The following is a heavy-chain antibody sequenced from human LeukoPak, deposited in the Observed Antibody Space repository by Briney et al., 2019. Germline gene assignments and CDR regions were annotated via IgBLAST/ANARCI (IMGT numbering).Heavy chain of an antibody. CDR3: AKGPSSS. Sequence: HPGGSLRLSCAASGFTVSSNYVNWVRQAPGKGLEWVSAISGSGGSTYYADSVKGRFTISRGNSKNTLYLQMNSLRAEDTAVYYCAKGPSSSWGQGTLVTVSS. J-gene: IGHJ4*02. V-gene: IGHV3-23*01. D-gene: IGHD2-2*01. CDR1: GFTVSSNY. CDR2: ISGSGGST.